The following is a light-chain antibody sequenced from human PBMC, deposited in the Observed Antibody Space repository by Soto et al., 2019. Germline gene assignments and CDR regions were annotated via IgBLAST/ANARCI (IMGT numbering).Light chain of an antibody. CDR2: RAS. J-gene: IGKJ2*01. CDR3: QQYNNWPYT. CDR1: QHVSSN. V-gene: IGKV3-15*01. Sequence: EIVMTQSPATLSVSPGGSATLSCRASQHVSSNFAWYRQKPGQAPTLLIYRASTRATGIPARFSGSGSGTDFTLTISSLQSEDFAVYYGQQYNNWPYTFGQGTKLEIK.